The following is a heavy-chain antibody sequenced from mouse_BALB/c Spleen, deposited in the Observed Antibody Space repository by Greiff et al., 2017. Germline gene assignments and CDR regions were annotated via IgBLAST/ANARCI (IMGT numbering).Heavy chain of an antibody. CDR3: ARGGNYGYSY. D-gene: IGHD1-2*01. CDR1: GFTFSSYG. V-gene: IGHV5-6-3*01. Sequence: EVQVVESGGGLVQPGGSLKLSCAASGFTFSSYGMSWVRQTPDKRLELVATINSNGGSTYYPDSVKGRFTISRDNAKNTLYLQMSSLKSEDTAMYYCARGGNYGYSYWGQGTTLTVSS. J-gene: IGHJ2*01. CDR2: INSNGGST.